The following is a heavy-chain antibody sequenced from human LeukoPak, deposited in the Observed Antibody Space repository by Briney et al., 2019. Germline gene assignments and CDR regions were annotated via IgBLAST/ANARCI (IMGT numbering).Heavy chain of an antibody. D-gene: IGHD2-8*01. CDR2: IKQDGSEK. CDR1: GFTFSSYW. J-gene: IGHJ4*01. Sequence: QPGGSLRLSCAASGFTFSSYWMSWVRQAPGKGLEWVANIKQDGSEKYYVDSVKGRFTISRDNAKNSLYLQMNSLRPDDTALYYCSTDPRLLIYWGHGTLVTVSS. V-gene: IGHV3-7*03. CDR3: STDPRLLIY.